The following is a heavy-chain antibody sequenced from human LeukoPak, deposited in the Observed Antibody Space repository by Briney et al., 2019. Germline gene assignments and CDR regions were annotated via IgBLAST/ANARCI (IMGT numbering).Heavy chain of an antibody. Sequence: GESLKISCRGSGYSFTSYWIGWVRQMPGKGLEWMGIIYPGDSDTRYSPSFQGQVTISADKSISTAYLQWSSLKASDTAMYYCARRGKISGSYSQYYFDYWGQGTLVTVSS. J-gene: IGHJ4*02. CDR2: IYPGDSDT. D-gene: IGHD1-26*01. V-gene: IGHV5-51*01. CDR1: GYSFTSYW. CDR3: ARRGKISGSYSQYYFDY.